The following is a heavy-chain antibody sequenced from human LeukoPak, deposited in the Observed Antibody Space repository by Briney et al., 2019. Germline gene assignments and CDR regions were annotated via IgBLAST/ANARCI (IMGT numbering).Heavy chain of an antibody. CDR2: IFYTGTT. CDR3: ARRFGXWELDYFDX. V-gene: IGHV4-59*08. D-gene: IGHD1-26*01. Sequence: SETLSLTCTVSGDSISHYYWGWIRQSPEKGLEWIGYIFYTGTTNYNPSLKSRVTISVDTSKNQFSLRLTSVTAADTAVYYCARRFGXWELDYFDXXXXGTXXTVSS. CDR1: GDSISHYY. J-gene: IGHJ4*02.